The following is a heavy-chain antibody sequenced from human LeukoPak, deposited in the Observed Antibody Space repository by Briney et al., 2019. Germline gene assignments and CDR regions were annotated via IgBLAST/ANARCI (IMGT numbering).Heavy chain of an antibody. J-gene: IGHJ4*02. CDR3: ARVNSGSYDDPVFDY. CDR2: IYYSGST. D-gene: IGHD1-26*01. V-gene: IGHV4-59*01. CDR1: GGSISSYY. Sequence: PSETLSLTCTVSGGSISSYYWSWIRQPPGKGLEWIGYIYYSGSTNYNPSLQSRVTISVDTSKNQFSLKLSSVTAADTAVYYCARVNSGSYDDPVFDYWGQGTLVTVSS.